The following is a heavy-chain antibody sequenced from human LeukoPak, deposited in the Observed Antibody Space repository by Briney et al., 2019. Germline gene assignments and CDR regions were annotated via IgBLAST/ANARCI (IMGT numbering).Heavy chain of an antibody. Sequence: SETLSLTCAVYGGSFSGYYWSWIRQPPGKGLEWMGEINHSGSTNYNPSLKSRVTISVDTSKNQFSLKLSSVTAADTAVYYCARRPIVPAEDGYYYYIDVWGKRTTVTVSS. V-gene: IGHV4-34*01. CDR2: INHSGST. CDR1: GGSFSGYY. CDR3: ARRPIVPAEDGYYYYIDV. D-gene: IGHD2-2*01. J-gene: IGHJ6*03.